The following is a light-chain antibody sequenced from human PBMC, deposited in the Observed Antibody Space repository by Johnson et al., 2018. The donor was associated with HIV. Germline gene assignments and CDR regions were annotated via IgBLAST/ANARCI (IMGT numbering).Light chain of an antibody. CDR1: SSNIGSNT. CDR3: GTWDNSLKAEV. CDR2: QNT. V-gene: IGLV1-51*02. J-gene: IGLJ1*01. Sequence: QSVLTQPPSVSAAPGQRVTISCSGSSSNIGSNTVNWYQHLPGTAPNLLIYQNTWRPSWIPDRFYGSTSGASATLAITGLQPGDEADYYCGTWDNSLKAEVFGTGTKVTVL.